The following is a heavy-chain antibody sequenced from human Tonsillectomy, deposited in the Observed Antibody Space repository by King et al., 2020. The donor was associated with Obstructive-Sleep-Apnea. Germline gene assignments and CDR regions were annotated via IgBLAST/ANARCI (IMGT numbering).Heavy chain of an antibody. J-gene: IGHJ1*01. CDR2: IYQSGST. CDR1: GYSISSGYY. V-gene: IGHV4-38-2*02. Sequence: QLQESGPGLVKPSETLSLTCTVSGYSISSGYYWGWIRQPPGKGLEWVGSIYQSGSTYYSPSLKSRVTMSVDTSKNQFSLRLSSVTAADTAVYYCAAEVSGYFQHWGQGTLVTVSS. CDR3: AAEVSGYFQH. D-gene: IGHD3-10*01.